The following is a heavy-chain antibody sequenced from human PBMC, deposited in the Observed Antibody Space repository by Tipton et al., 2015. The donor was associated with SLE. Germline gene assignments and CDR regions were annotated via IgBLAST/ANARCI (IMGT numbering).Heavy chain of an antibody. V-gene: IGHV5-51*03. CDR2: IYPGDSDT. CDR3: ARPHFDLAGSDI. CDR1: GYIFTTYW. J-gene: IGHJ3*02. Sequence: QLVQSGAEVKKPGESLKISCKASGYIFTTYWIGWVRQMPGKGLEWMGIIYPGDSDTRYSPTFQGQVTISADKSLTTTYLQWSSLKASDSAIYYCARPHFDLAGSDIWGQGTTVPVSP. D-gene: IGHD3-10*01.